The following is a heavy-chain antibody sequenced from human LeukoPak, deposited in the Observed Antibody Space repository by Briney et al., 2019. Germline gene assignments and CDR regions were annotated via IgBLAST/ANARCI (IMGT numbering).Heavy chain of an antibody. D-gene: IGHD3-3*01. CDR3: TRVEKGFWSGFKMDV. CDR1: GFTFRSHS. CDR2: ISGSSGTI. Sequence: GGSLRLSCTASGFTFRSHSMLWVRQAPGKGLEWISYISGSSGTIYYADSVKGRFIISRDNDKNSLYLQMNSLRAEDTAVYFCTRVEKGFWSGFKMDVWGKGTTVAVSS. J-gene: IGHJ6*04. V-gene: IGHV3-48*01.